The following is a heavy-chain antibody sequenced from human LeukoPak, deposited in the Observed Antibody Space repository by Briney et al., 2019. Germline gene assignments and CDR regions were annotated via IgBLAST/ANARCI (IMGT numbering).Heavy chain of an antibody. J-gene: IGHJ4*02. CDR2: IHPSDSDT. D-gene: IGHD6-13*01. CDR1: GYKFTSNW. V-gene: IGHV5-51*01. CDR3: ARPSYSSSWLPFDY. Sequence: GESLKISCKGSGYKFTSNWIGWVRQMPGKGLEWMGIIHPSDSDTRYSPSFQGQVTISADKSISTAYLQWSSLKASDTAMYYCARPSYSSSWLPFDYWGQGTLVTVSS.